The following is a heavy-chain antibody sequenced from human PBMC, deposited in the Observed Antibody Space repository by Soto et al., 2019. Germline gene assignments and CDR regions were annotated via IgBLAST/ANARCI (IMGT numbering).Heavy chain of an antibody. CDR3: ARVSGSEYYYYGMDV. Sequence: ASVKVSCKASGYTFTSYGISWVRQAPGQGLEWMGWINAGNGNTKYSQKFQGRVTMTRDTSTSTVYMELSSLRSEDTAVYYCARVSGSEYYYYGMDVWGQGTTVTVSS. CDR2: INAGNGNT. D-gene: IGHD6-19*01. CDR1: GYTFTSYG. J-gene: IGHJ6*02. V-gene: IGHV1-18*01.